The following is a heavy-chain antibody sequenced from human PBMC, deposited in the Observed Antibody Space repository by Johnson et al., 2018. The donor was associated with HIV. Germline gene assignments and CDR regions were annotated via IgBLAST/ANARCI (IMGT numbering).Heavy chain of an antibody. D-gene: IGHD1-1*01. Sequence: VQLVESGGGLVQPGGSLRLSCEASGFTFDDYGMSWVRQAPGKGLEWVSGINWNGGSTGYADSVKGRFTISRDNAKNSLYLQMRSLTTEDTAVYYCTTGRYWNDAFDIWGQGTMVTVSS. J-gene: IGHJ3*02. CDR3: TTGRYWNDAFDI. CDR1: GFTFDDYG. V-gene: IGHV3-20*04. CDR2: INWNGGST.